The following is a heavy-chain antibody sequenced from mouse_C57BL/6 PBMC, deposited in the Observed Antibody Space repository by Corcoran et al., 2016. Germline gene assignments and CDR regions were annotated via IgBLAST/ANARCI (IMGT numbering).Heavy chain of an antibody. CDR1: GYEFSSYW. CDR2: IYHGDGDT. V-gene: IGHV1-80*01. Sequence: QVQLQQSGDELVKPGASVKLSCKASGYEFSSYWMNWVKQRPGKGLEWIGQIYHGDGDTNYNGKFKGKAKLTADKSSSTAYMQPSSLSSEDSAFYFCARRADTVVNGGQGTTLTVSS. J-gene: IGHJ2*01. CDR3: ARRADTVVN. D-gene: IGHD1-1*01.